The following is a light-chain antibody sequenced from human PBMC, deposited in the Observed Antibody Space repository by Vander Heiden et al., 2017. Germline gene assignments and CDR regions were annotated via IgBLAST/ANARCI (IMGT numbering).Light chain of an antibody. J-gene: IGKJ4*01. CDR1: QSLLYSNGYDY. V-gene: IGKV2-28*01. Sequence: DIVMTQSPLSLPVTPGEPASISCRSSQSLLYSNGYDYLNWYLQKPGQSPQLLIYLGSNRASGVPDWFSGSGSGTDFTLKISRVEAEDVGIYYCMQSLQTPPTFGGGTKVEIK. CDR2: LGS. CDR3: MQSLQTPPT.